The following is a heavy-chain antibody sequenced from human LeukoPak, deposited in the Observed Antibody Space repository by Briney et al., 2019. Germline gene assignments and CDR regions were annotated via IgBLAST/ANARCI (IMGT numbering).Heavy chain of an antibody. CDR3: ARHQTHAFDI. J-gene: IGHJ3*02. Sequence: ASVKVSCKGSGYSFTSYWIGWVRQMPGKGLEWMGIIYPGDSDTRYSPSFQGQVTISADKSISTAYLQWSSLKASDTAMYYCARHQTHAFDIWGQGTMVTVSS. CDR2: IYPGDSDT. V-gene: IGHV5-51*01. CDR1: GYSFTSYW.